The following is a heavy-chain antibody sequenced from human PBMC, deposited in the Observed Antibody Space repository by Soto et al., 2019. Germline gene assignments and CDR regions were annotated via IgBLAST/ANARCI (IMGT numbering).Heavy chain of an antibody. V-gene: IGHV3-23*01. Sequence: EVQLLESGGGLXQXGXSLXXXXXXXXXXXXXYXMXXXRQAPGKGLEWVSGISGSGAITYYADSVRGRFTISRDNSKNTLYLQLNSLGAEDTAIYYCAKDRQFRSYYESAGHYNNWGQGTLVTVSS. CDR2: ISGSGAIT. CDR3: AKDRQFRSYYESAGHYNN. CDR1: XXXXXXYX. D-gene: IGHD3-9*01. J-gene: IGHJ4*02.